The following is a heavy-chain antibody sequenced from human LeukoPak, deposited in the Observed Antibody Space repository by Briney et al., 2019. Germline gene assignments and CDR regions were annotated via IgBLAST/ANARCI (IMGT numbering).Heavy chain of an antibody. V-gene: IGHV3-7*03. D-gene: IGHD6-13*01. CDR1: GFTFSKYW. J-gene: IGHJ4*02. Sequence: GGSLRLSCAASGFTFSKYWMSWVRQVPGKGLEWVVNINERGSEKNYVDSVEGRFTVSRDNAQDSLYLQMNSLRVEDTAVYYCARHPNSNWDYWGQGTLVTVSS. CDR2: INERGSEK. CDR3: ARHPNSNWDY.